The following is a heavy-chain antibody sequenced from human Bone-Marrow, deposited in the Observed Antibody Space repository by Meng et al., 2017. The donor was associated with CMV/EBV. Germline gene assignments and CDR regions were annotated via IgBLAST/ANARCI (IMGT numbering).Heavy chain of an antibody. CDR3: ARALGVLRFLEWLLTIDY. V-gene: IGHV1-69*05. CDR2: IIPIFGTA. Sequence: SVKVSCKASGGTFSSYAISWVRQAPGQGLEWMGGIIPIFGTANYAQKFQGRVTITTDESTSTAYMELSSLRSEDTAVYYCARALGVLRFLEWLLTIDYWGQGTLVTVSS. J-gene: IGHJ4*02. D-gene: IGHD3-3*01. CDR1: GGTFSSYA.